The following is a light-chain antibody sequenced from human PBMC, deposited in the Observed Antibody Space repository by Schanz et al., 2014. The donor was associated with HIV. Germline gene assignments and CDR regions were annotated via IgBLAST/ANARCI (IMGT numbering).Light chain of an antibody. CDR2: DSY. CDR1: GGGTASDS. CDR3: HSCDGRSLGV. J-gene: IGLJ3*02. V-gene: IGLV6-57*04. Sequence: NFMLTQPQSVSESPGKTITISCTRSGGGTASDSVQWYQQRPGSAPTTVIYDSYQRPSGVPSRFSGSFDRSSNSASLTISGLKTEDEADYFCHSCDGRSLGVFGGGTKLTVL.